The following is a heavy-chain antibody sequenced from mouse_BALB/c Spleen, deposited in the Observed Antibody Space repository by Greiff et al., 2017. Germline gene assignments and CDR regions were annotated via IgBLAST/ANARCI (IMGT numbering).Heavy chain of an antibody. CDR2: IWSGGST. CDR3: ARKRYDDYAMDY. V-gene: IGHV2-2*02. CDR1: GFSLTSYG. J-gene: IGHJ4*01. Sequence: VQRVESGPGLVQPSQSLSITCTVSGFSLTSYGVHWVRQSPGKGLEWLGVIWSGGSTDYNAAFISRLSISKDNSKSQVFFKMNSLQANDTAIYYCARKRYDDYAMDYWGQGTSVTVSS. D-gene: IGHD2-14*01.